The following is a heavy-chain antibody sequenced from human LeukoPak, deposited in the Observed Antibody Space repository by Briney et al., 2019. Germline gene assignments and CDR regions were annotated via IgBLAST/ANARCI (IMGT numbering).Heavy chain of an antibody. CDR1: GFTFSSYA. V-gene: IGHV3-23*01. CDR3: AKAGPPQYYDILTGYYFDY. D-gene: IGHD3-9*01. J-gene: IGHJ4*02. Sequence: GGSLRLSCAASGFTFSSYAMSWVRQAPGKGLEWVSAISGSGGSTYYADSVKGRFTISRDNSKNTLYLQMNSLRAEDTAVYYCAKAGPPQYYDILTGYYFDYWGQGTLVTVSS. CDR2: ISGSGGST.